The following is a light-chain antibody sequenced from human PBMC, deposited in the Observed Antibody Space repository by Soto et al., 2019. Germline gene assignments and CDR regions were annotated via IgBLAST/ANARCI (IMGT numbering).Light chain of an antibody. J-gene: IGKJ2*01. CDR2: GAS. CDR1: QSLHID. CDR3: KQSHRTPYT. V-gene: IGKV1-39*01. Sequence: IQMTQSPSSLSASVGDRVTVTCRASQSLHIDLNWYQQNPGQAPTLLIYGASSLHSGVPSRFTGGGSRTDFTLTISSVEAEDFAAYYCKQSHRTPYTFGQGTKLEIK.